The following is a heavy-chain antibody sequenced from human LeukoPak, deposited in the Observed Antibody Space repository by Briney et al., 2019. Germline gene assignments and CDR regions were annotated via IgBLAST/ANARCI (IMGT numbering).Heavy chain of an antibody. CDR1: GFTFSGSA. J-gene: IGHJ4*02. Sequence: GGSLELSCAASGFTFSGSAIHWVRQASGRGLEWVGRIRSKADTAYAASVKGRFTISRDIAKNTVYLQMSSLGAEDTAVYYCVRDKTTVTTFDYWGQGTLVTVSS. CDR2: IRSKADT. V-gene: IGHV3-73*01. CDR3: VRDKTTVTTFDY. D-gene: IGHD4-17*01.